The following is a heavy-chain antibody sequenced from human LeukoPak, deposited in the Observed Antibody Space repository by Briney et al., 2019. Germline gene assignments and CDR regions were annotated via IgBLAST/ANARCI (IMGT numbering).Heavy chain of an antibody. Sequence: GGSLILSCAASGFSFSSYEMNWVRQAPGKGLGRISYISASGMLTHYAASVEGRFTISRDNAKNSLFLQMNSLRGEDTAVYYCARVDRGYSYGYTTVDYWGQGTLVTVSS. D-gene: IGHD5-18*01. CDR2: ISASGMLT. J-gene: IGHJ4*02. V-gene: IGHV3-48*03. CDR1: GFSFSSYE. CDR3: ARVDRGYSYGYTTVDY.